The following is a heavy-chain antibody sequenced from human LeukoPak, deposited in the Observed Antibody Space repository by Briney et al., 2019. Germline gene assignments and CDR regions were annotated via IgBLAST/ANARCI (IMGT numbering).Heavy chain of an antibody. CDR2: ISWNSGSI. D-gene: IGHD6-19*01. Sequence: GGSLRLSCAASGFTFDDYAMHWVRQAPGKGLEWVSGISWNSGSIGYADSVKGRFTISRDNAKNSLYLQMNSLRAEDTAVYYCATGAGCGYWGQGTLVTVSS. CDR3: ATGAGCGY. V-gene: IGHV3-9*01. CDR1: GFTFDDYA. J-gene: IGHJ4*02.